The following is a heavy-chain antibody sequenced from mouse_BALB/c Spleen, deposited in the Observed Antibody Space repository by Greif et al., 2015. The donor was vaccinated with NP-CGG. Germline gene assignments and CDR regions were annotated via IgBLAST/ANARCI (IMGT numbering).Heavy chain of an antibody. CDR3: ARSTMIFDY. J-gene: IGHJ2*01. D-gene: IGHD2-4*01. CDR2: ISSGGST. CDR1: GFTFSSYA. Sequence: EVHLVESGGGLVKPGGSLKLSCAASGFTFSSYAMSWVRQTPEKRLEWVASISSGGSTYYPDSVKGRFTISRDNARNILYRQMSSLRSEDTAMYYCARSTMIFDYWGQGTTLTVSS. V-gene: IGHV5-6-5*01.